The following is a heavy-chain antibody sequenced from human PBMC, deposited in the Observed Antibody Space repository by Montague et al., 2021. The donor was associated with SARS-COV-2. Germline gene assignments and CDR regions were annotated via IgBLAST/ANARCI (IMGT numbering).Heavy chain of an antibody. CDR3: ARDFSSEYYDILTGYQRSTYNWFDP. D-gene: IGHD3-9*01. CDR2: IYHSGST. Sequence: SETLSLTCTVSHYSISSGYSGGWIRQPPGKGLEWIGSIYHSGSTXYNPSLESRVTISVDTSKNQFSLKLSSVTAADTAVYYCARDFSSEYYDILTGYQRSTYNWFDPWDQGTLVTVSS. CDR1: HYSISSGYS. J-gene: IGHJ5*02. V-gene: IGHV4-38-2*02.